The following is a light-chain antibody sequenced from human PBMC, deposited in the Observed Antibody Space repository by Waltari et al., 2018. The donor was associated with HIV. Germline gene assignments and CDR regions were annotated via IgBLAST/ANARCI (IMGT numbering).Light chain of an antibody. J-gene: IGKJ1*01. Sequence: VMTQSPGTLSVSPGARATLSCRARQSVSNNLAWYQQKPGEAPTLLIYDASDRATGVPARFSGSGSATEFTLTISSLQSEDFAVYFCQQYKDWPPWTFGQGTKVEMK. V-gene: IGKV3-15*01. CDR2: DAS. CDR1: QSVSNN. CDR3: QQYKDWPPWT.